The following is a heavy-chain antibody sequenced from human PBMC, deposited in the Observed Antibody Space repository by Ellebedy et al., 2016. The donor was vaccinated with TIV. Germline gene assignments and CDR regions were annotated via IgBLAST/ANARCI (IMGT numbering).Heavy chain of an antibody. CDR3: TTDRFVVRGALYGMDV. CDR2: IKSKTDGGTT. V-gene: IGHV3-15*01. J-gene: IGHJ6*02. Sequence: PGGSLRLSCAASGFTFSNAWMSWVRQAPGKGLEWVGRIKSKTDGGTTDYAAPVKGRFTISRDDSKNTLYLQMNSLKTEDTAVYYCTTDRFVVRGALYGMDVWGQGTTVTVSS. D-gene: IGHD3-10*01. CDR1: GFTFSNAW.